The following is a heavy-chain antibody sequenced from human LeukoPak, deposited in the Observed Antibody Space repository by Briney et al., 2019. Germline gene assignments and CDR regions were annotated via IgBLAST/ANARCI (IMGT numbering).Heavy chain of an antibody. CDR2: ISSSSSYI. V-gene: IGHV3-21*01. CDR3: ARDVYYDSSGYYYDYYYYGMDV. J-gene: IGHJ6*02. CDR1: GFTVSSNY. Sequence: GGSLRLSCAASGFTVSSNYMTWVRQAPGKGPEWVSSISSSSSYIYYADSVKGRFTISRDNAKNSLYLQMNSLRAEDTAVYYCARDVYYDSSGYYYDYYYYGMDVWGQGTTVTVSS. D-gene: IGHD3-22*01.